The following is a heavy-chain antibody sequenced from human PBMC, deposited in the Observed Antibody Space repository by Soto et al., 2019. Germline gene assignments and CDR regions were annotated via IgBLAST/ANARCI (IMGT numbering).Heavy chain of an antibody. CDR1: GFIFNDYW. J-gene: IGHJ3*01. CDR3: ARDPSPKYGSYWVDVLDF. Sequence: GGSLRLSCAASGFIFNDYWMTWVRQAPGKGLEWVANIHEDGSRKNYVDSVEGRFTISRDNAKKSLYLQMSSLRVEDTAVYFCARDPSPKYGSYWVDVLDFWGQGTMVTVSS. V-gene: IGHV3-7*05. CDR2: IHEDGSRK. D-gene: IGHD2-8*02.